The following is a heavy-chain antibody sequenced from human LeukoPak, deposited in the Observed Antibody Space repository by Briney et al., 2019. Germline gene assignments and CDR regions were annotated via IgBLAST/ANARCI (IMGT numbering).Heavy chain of an antibody. Sequence: PGGSLRLSCAASGFTVSSNYMSWVRQAPGKGLEWVSVIYSGGSTYYADSVKGRFTISRDNSKNTLYLQMNSLRAEDTAVYYCARVAAEQQLVRDSPDYWGQGTLVTVSS. CDR1: GFTVSSNY. V-gene: IGHV3-53*01. D-gene: IGHD6-13*01. CDR3: ARVAAEQQLVRDSPDY. J-gene: IGHJ4*02. CDR2: IYSGGST.